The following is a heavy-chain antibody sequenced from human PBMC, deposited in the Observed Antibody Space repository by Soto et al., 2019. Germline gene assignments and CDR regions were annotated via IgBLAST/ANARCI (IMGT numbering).Heavy chain of an antibody. J-gene: IGHJ4*02. CDR3: ARAALPLHCFDY. CDR1: AGTFSSYA. Sequence: SVKVSCKASAGTFSSYAISWVRQAPGQGLEWMGGIIPIFGTANYAQKFQGRVTITADESTSTAYMELSSLRSEDTAVYYCARAALPLHCFDYWGQGPLVTVSS. CDR2: IIPIFGTA. V-gene: IGHV1-69*13. D-gene: IGHD1-26*01.